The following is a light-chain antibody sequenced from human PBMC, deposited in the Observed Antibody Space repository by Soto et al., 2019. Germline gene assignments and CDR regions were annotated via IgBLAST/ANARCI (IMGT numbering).Light chain of an antibody. CDR1: QSVSSSY. V-gene: IGKV3-20*01. CDR2: GAS. J-gene: IGKJ3*01. Sequence: EIVLTQSPGTLSLSPGARATLSCRASQSVSSSYLAWYQQKPGQAPRLLIYGASSRATGSPDRFSGSGSGTDFTLTISRLEPEEFAVYYCQQYGSSPVTFGPGTKVDIK. CDR3: QQYGSSPVT.